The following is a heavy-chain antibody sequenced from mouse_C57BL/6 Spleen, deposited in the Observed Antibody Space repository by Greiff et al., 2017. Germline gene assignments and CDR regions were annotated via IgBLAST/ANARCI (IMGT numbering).Heavy chain of an antibody. J-gene: IGHJ1*03. V-gene: IGHV1-52*01. Sequence: QVQLKQPGAELVRPGSSVKLSCKASGYTFTSYWMHWVKQRPIQGLEWIGNIDPSDSETHYNQKFKDKATLTVDKSSSTAYMQLSSLTSEDSAVYYGARAPYYYGSSYGYFDVWGTGTTVTVAS. CDR2: IDPSDSET. CDR1: GYTFTSYW. D-gene: IGHD1-1*01. CDR3: ARAPYYYGSSYGYFDV.